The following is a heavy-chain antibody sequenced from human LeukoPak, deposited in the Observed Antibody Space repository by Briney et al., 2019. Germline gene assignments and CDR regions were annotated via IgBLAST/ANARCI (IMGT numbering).Heavy chain of an antibody. V-gene: IGHV4-34*01. CDR2: INHSGST. Sequence: SETLSLTCAVYGGSFSGYYWSWIHQPPGKGLEWIGEINHSGSTNYNPSLKSRVTISVDTSKNQFSLKLSSVTAADTAVYYCARGAVGATVRGAWFDPWGQGTLVTVSS. CDR3: ARGAVGATVRGAWFDP. D-gene: IGHD1-26*01. J-gene: IGHJ5*02. CDR1: GGSFSGYY.